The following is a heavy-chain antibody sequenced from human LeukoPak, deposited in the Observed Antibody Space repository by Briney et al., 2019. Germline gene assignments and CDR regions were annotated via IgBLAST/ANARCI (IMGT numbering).Heavy chain of an antibody. Sequence: GGSLRLSCAASGLTFANYAMSWVRQAPGKGLEWVSLISGSGGNTYYADSVKGRFAISRDNSKNTLYLQMNSLRAEDTAVYYCAKFYTSSWFYFDYWGQGTLVTVSS. CDR3: AKFYTSSWFYFDY. CDR2: ISGSGGNT. V-gene: IGHV3-23*01. D-gene: IGHD6-13*01. J-gene: IGHJ4*02. CDR1: GLTFANYA.